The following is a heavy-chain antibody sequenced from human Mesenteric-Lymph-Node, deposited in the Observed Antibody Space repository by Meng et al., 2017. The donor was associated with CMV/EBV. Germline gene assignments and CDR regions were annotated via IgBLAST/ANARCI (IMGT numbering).Heavy chain of an antibody. Sequence: GGSLRLSCAASGFTFSTYGMHWVRQAPGQSLEWLARIKNKANSYFTEYAASVKGRFTVSRDDSENSLFLQMNDLQTEDTAVYYCGDFGGARGLDIRGQGITVTVSS. CDR2: IKNKANSYFT. J-gene: IGHJ6*02. CDR3: GDFGGARGLDI. V-gene: IGHV3-72*01. D-gene: IGHD3-3*01. CDR1: GFTFSTYG.